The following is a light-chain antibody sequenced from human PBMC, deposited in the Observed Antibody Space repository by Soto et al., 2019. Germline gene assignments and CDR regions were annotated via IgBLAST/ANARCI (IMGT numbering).Light chain of an antibody. CDR2: GIS. CDR3: QQYNNWPL. CDR1: QSVNSN. Sequence: ELVMTQSPAPLSVSPGARAPLSCRASQSVNSNYLAWYQHKPGQAPRLLIYGISSRATGIPARFSGSGSGTEFTLTISSLQPEVFAVYYCQQYNNWPLFGQGTRLEIK. J-gene: IGKJ5*01. V-gene: IGKV3D-15*01.